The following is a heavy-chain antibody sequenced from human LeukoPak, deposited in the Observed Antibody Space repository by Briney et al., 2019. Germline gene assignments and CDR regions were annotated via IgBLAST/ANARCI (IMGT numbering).Heavy chain of an antibody. CDR3: ARVGVVVVAARYYFDY. CDR1: GGSISSSNW. Sequence: SETLSLTCAVSGGSISSSNWWSWVGQPPGKGREWIGEIYHSGSSNYNPSLKSRVTISVDKSKNQFSLKLSSVTAADTAVYYCARVGVVVVAARYYFDYWGQGTLVTVSS. CDR2: IYHSGSS. D-gene: IGHD2-15*01. J-gene: IGHJ4*02. V-gene: IGHV4-4*02.